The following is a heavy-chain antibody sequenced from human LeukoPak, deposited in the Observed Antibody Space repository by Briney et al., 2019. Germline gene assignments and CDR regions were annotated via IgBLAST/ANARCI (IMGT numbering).Heavy chain of an antibody. CDR1: GDSTSSRSYF. D-gene: IGHD3-10*01. CDR2: MYYSGST. CDR3: ARHYGP. J-gene: IGHJ5*02. Sequence: SETLSLTCTVSGDSTSSRSYFWDWIRQSPGKGLEWIGSMYYSGSTYYSPSLKSRVTMSIDTAENQFSLKLTSVTAADTAVYYCARHYGPWGQGTLVTVSS. V-gene: IGHV4-39*01.